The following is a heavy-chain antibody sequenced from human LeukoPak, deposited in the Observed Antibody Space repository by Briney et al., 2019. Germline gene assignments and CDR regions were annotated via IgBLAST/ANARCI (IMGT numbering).Heavy chain of an antibody. J-gene: IGHJ4*02. Sequence: GASVKVSCKASGYTFTNYHINWVRQATGQGLEWMGWINPNNGDSGFAQKFQGRVTITRDTAMTTAYMELSSLTSEDTAIYFCPRTTSFTASGYDYWGQGTLVTVSS. CDR1: GYTFTNYH. V-gene: IGHV1-8*03. CDR3: PRTTSFTASGYDY. D-gene: IGHD6-25*01. CDR2: INPNNGDS.